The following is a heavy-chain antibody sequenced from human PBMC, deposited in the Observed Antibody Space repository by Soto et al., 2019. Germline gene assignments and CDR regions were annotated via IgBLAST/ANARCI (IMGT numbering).Heavy chain of an antibody. CDR1: GYKFTGYW. CDR2: IYPGDSDT. J-gene: IGHJ4*02. V-gene: IGHV5-51*01. Sequence: GESLKISCKGTGYKFTGYWIGWVRQRAGQGLAWIGIIYPGDSDTRYSPWFQGQVTISVDKSIDTAYLQWSSLEASDTAMYFCARESCFGAACCSYLPFDNWGLGTRVSVSS. D-gene: IGHD2-21*02. CDR3: ARESCFGAACCSYLPFDN.